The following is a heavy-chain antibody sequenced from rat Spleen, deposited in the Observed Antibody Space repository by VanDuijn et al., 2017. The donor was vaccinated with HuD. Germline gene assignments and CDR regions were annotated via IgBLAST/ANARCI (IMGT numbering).Heavy chain of an antibody. Sequence: EVQLVESGGGLVQPGRSLKLSCAASGFTFSDYYMAWVRQAPKKGLEWVASISYEGSSTYYGDSVKGRFTISRDNAKSTLYLQMDSLRSEDTATYYCAKPSLPGPNSHYWYFDFWGPGTMVTVSS. CDR2: ISYEGSST. CDR3: AKPSLPGPNSHYWYFDF. V-gene: IGHV5-22*01. J-gene: IGHJ1*01. D-gene: IGHD1-4*01. CDR1: GFTFSDYY.